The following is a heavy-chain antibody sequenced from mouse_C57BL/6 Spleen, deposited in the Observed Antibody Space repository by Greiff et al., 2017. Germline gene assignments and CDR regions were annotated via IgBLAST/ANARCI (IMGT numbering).Heavy chain of an antibody. CDR1: GFSLTSYG. CDR3: AKPNWDFNYYAMDY. V-gene: IGHV2-3*01. Sequence: VTLVESGPGLVAPSQSLSITCTVSGFSLTSYGVSWVRQPPGKGLEWLGVIWGDGSTNYHSALISRLSISKDNSKSQVFLKLNSLQTDDTATYYGAKPNWDFNYYAMDYWGQGTSVTVSS. J-gene: IGHJ4*01. CDR2: IWGDGST. D-gene: IGHD4-1*01.